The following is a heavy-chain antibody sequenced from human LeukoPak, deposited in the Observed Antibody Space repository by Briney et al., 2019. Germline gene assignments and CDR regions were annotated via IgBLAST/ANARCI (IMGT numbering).Heavy chain of an antibody. CDR2: ISGGGST. J-gene: IGHJ6*02. Sequence: GSLRLSCAASGSASGFTFSNAWMSWVRQAPGKGLEWVSTISGGGSTFYRDSVRGRFTITRDNSKNTVYLQMNSLRVEDTAVYYCATYGDYGRNYDQYGLDAWGQGTTVTVSS. V-gene: IGHV3-23*01. D-gene: IGHD4-17*01. CDR3: ATYGDYGRNYDQYGLDA. CDR1: GSASGFTFSNA.